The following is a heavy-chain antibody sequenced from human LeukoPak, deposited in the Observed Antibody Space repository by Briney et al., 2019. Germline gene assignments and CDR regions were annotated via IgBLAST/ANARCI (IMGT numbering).Heavy chain of an antibody. CDR2: IYSGGST. D-gene: IGHD5-18*01. CDR3: ARDGYSYGPPDY. J-gene: IGHJ4*02. V-gene: IGHV3-66*01. CDR1: GFTVSSNY. Sequence: GGSLRLSCAASGFTVSSNYMSWVRQAPGKGLEWVSIIYSGGSTYYADSVKGRFTISRDNSLNTLYLQMNSLRAEDTAVYYCARDGYSYGPPDYWGQGTLVTVSS.